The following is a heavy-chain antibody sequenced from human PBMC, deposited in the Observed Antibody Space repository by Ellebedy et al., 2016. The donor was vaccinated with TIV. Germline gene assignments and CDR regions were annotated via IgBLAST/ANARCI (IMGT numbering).Heavy chain of an antibody. Sequence: GGSLRLSCAASGFTFAPYAMNWVRQAPGKGLEWISYSSGSSLTIHYADSVKGRFTISRDNAKNSLYLQISSPTAEDTAVYYCARDMAWGNERVNDALDIWGQGTMVTVSA. D-gene: IGHD7-27*01. CDR3: ARDMAWGNERVNDALDI. V-gene: IGHV3-48*04. J-gene: IGHJ3*02. CDR1: GFTFAPYA. CDR2: SSGSSLTI.